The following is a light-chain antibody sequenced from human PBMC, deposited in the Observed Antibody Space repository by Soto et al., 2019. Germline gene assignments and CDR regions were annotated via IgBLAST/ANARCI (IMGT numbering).Light chain of an antibody. Sequence: PGESATLSCRASQTVSITYLTWYQQKPGQAPRLLIFGASKRATGIPDRFSGSGSGTDFTLTISRLEPEDFAVYYCQQYASTPITFGQGTRLEIK. V-gene: IGKV3-20*01. J-gene: IGKJ5*01. CDR1: QTVSITY. CDR2: GAS. CDR3: QQYASTPIT.